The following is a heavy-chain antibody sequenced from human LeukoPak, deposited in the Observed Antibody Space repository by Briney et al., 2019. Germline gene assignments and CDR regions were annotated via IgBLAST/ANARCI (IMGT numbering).Heavy chain of an antibody. V-gene: IGHV3-23*01. CDR2: IRDSGSST. J-gene: IGHJ4*02. Sequence: GGALRLSCEASGFTFSSYAMSWVRQAPGKGLEWVSAIRDSGSSTHYADSVKGRFTISRDNSKNTLYLQMNSLRAEDTAVYFCARSRDGYKRFDSWGQGTLVTVSS. D-gene: IGHD5-24*01. CDR3: ARSRDGYKRFDS. CDR1: GFTFSSYA.